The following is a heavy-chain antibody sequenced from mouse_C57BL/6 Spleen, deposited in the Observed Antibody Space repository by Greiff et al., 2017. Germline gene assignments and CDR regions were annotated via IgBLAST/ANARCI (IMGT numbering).Heavy chain of an antibody. CDR1: GYTFTSYW. D-gene: IGHD1-1*01. V-gene: IGHV1-69*01. CDR2: IDPSDSYT. CDR3: ARSGNYYGSGWYFDV. Sequence: QVQLQQPGAELVMPGASVKLSCKASGYTFTSYWMHWVKQRPGQGLEWIGEIDPSDSYTNYNQKFKGKSTLTVDKSSSTAYMQLSSLTSEDSAVYYCARSGNYYGSGWYFDVWGTGTTVTVSS. J-gene: IGHJ1*03.